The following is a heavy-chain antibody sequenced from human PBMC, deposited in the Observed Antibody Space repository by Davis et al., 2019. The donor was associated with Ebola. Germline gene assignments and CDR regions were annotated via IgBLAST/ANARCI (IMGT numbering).Heavy chain of an antibody. V-gene: IGHV3-23*01. Sequence: GGSLRLSCAASGFTFSSYAMSWVRQAPGKGLEWVSGISGGGGTTYYADSVKGRFTISRDNSKNTLSLQMSSLRAEDTAVYYCANLDYGGNSGFDYWGQGTLVTVSS. CDR3: ANLDYGGNSGFDY. J-gene: IGHJ4*02. CDR1: GFTFSSYA. CDR2: ISGGGGTT. D-gene: IGHD4-23*01.